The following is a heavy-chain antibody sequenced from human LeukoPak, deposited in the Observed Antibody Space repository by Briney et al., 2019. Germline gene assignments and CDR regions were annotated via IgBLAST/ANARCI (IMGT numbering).Heavy chain of an antibody. CDR3: ARSRFGELSGTYYYYYMDV. CDR2: ISAYNGNT. D-gene: IGHD3-10*01. J-gene: IGHJ6*03. V-gene: IGHV1-18*01. CDR1: GYTFTSYG. Sequence: GASVKVSCKASGYTFTSYGISWVRQAPGQGLEWMGWISAYNGNTNYAQKLQGRVTMTTDTSTSTAYMELRSLRSDDTAVYYCARSRFGELSGTYYYYYMDVWGKGTTVTVSS.